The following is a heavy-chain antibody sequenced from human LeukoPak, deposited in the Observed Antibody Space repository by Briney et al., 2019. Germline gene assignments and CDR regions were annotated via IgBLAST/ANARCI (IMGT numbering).Heavy chain of an antibody. J-gene: IGHJ5*02. V-gene: IGHV4-59*01. CDR2: IYYSGST. Sequence: SETLSLPCTVSGGSISSYYWSWIRQPPGKGLEWIGYIYYSGSTNYNPSLKSRVTISVDTSKNQFSLKLSSVTAADTAVYYCARERFWSGSRWYWFDPWGQGTLVTVSS. D-gene: IGHD3-3*01. CDR3: ARERFWSGSRWYWFDP. CDR1: GGSISSYY.